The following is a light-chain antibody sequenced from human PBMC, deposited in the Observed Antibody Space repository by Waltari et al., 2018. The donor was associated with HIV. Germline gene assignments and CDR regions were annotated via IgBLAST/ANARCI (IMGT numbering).Light chain of an antibody. Sequence: EIVLTQSPGTLSLSPGERATLSCTASDTVVSNYLAWYRQTPGQAPRLLIHAASRSATGIPDRFSASGSGTDFTLTISRLEPEDFAVYYCHQYGSSPRTFGQGTKVEI. CDR1: DTVVSNY. J-gene: IGKJ1*01. CDR3: HQYGSSPRT. V-gene: IGKV3-20*01. CDR2: AAS.